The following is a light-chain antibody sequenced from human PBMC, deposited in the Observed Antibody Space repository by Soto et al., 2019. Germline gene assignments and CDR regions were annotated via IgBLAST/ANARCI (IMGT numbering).Light chain of an antibody. CDR2: GAS. CDR1: ENVNNN. CDR3: QQYNNWRRT. V-gene: IGKV3-15*01. J-gene: IGKJ1*01. Sequence: ETGMTQSPGTLSVSPGESATLSCRASENVNNNLAWYQQKPGQAPRLLVYGASTPAPGVPGRFSGSGSGTEFTLTISRLQSEDFAVYYCQQYNNWRRTFGQGTKVEIK.